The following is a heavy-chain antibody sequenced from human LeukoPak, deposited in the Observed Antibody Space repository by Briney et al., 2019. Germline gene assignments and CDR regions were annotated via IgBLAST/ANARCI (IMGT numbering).Heavy chain of an antibody. Sequence: GGSLRLSCAASGFTSSSYGMHWVRQAPGKGLEWVAVISYDGSNKYYADSVKGRFTISRDNSKNTLYLQMNSLRAEDTAVYYCANTPTPLSRIVVGDYFDYWGQGTLVTVSS. CDR3: ANTPTPLSRIVVGDYFDY. V-gene: IGHV3-30*18. D-gene: IGHD2-21*01. CDR2: ISYDGSNK. J-gene: IGHJ4*02. CDR1: GFTSSSYG.